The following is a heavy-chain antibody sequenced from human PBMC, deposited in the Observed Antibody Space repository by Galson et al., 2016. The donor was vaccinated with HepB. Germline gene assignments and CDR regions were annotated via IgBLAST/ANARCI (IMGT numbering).Heavy chain of an antibody. V-gene: IGHV3-66*01. Sequence: SLRLSCAASGFTVGSNYMNWVRQAPGKGLEWVSVLYGGGNTYYADSVKGRFTISRDDSTNTLLLQMSSLRNEDTAGYYCARDLGGYFYGLDVWGQGTTVTVSS. J-gene: IGHJ6*02. CDR2: LYGGGNT. CDR3: ARDLGGYFYGLDV. CDR1: GFTVGSNY. D-gene: IGHD2-21*01.